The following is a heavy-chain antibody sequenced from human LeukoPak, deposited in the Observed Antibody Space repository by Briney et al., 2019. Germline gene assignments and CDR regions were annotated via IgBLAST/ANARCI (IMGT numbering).Heavy chain of an antibody. CDR2: IQDDGATT. D-gene: IGHD3-22*01. V-gene: IGHV3-30*02. J-gene: IGHJ4*02. CDR3: ATQSITLVVVISPFDY. Sequence: GGSLRLFCAASGLTFSNFSMHWVRQAPSKGLEWVALIQDDGATTNYVDSVRGRFTISRDNSKSTVYLQMNSVKPDDTAVYYCATQSITLVVVISPFDYWGQGTLVTVSS. CDR1: GLTFSNFS.